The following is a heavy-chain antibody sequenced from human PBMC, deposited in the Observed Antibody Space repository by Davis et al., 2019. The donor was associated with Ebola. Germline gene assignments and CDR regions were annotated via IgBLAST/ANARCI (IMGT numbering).Heavy chain of an antibody. J-gene: IGHJ6*02. V-gene: IGHV4-34*01. D-gene: IGHD3-9*01. CDR2: LNHRGST. Sequence: SETLSLTCAVYGGSFSGYYWSWIRQPPGKGLEWIGELNHRGSTNYNPSLKSRVTISVDTSKNQFSLKLSSVTAADTAVYYCARDKRYTHYYYYGMDVWGQGTTVTVSS. CDR3: ARDKRYTHYYYYGMDV. CDR1: GGSFSGYY.